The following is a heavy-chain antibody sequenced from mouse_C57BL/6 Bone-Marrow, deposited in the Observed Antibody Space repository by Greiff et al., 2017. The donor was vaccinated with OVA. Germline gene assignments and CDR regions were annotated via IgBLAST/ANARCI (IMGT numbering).Heavy chain of an antibody. V-gene: IGHV1-18*01. CDR3: ARGGDYYGSSSWYFDV. D-gene: IGHD1-1*01. Sequence: VQLQQSGPELVKPGASVKIPCKASGYTFTDYNMDWVKQSHGKSLEWIGDINPNNGGTIYNQKFKGKATLTVDTSSSTAYMELRSLTSEDTAVYYCARGGDYYGSSSWYFDVWGTGTTVTVSS. CDR2: INPNNGGT. CDR1: GYTFTDYN. J-gene: IGHJ1*03.